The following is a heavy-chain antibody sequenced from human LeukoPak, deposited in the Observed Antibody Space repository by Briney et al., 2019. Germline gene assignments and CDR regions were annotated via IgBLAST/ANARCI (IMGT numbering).Heavy chain of an antibody. V-gene: IGHV4-38-2*02. CDR1: GYSISTNYY. CDR2: VYHNGET. D-gene: IGHD1-26*01. J-gene: IGHJ6*03. Sequence: PSETLSLTCTVSGYSISTNYYWAWIRQSPATGLEWIGSVYHNGETYYTPSLKSRVITSVDTSKNEFSLRLTSVTAADTAVYYCVTPRSWELSDMAVWGKGTTVIVSS. CDR3: VTPRSWELSDMAV.